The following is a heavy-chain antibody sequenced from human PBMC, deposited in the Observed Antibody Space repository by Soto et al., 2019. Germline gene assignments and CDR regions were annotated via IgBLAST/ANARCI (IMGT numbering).Heavy chain of an antibody. D-gene: IGHD4-17*01. CDR2: IRSKAYGGTT. CDR1: GFTFGDYA. Sequence: PGGSLRLSCTASGFTFGDYAMSWFRQAPWKGLEWIGFIRSKAYGGTTEYAASVKGRFTISRDDSKSIAYLQMNSLKTEDTAVYYCTRADYGDYRLYYYSYGMDVWGQGTTVTVSS. J-gene: IGHJ6*02. CDR3: TRADYGDYRLYYYSYGMDV. V-gene: IGHV3-49*03.